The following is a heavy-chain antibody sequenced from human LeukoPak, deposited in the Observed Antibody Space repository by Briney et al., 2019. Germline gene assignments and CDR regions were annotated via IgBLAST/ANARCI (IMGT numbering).Heavy chain of an antibody. D-gene: IGHD3-22*01. CDR1: GFTFSSYA. CDR3: ARGHDRSDEVVGQY. CDR2: ISGSGGST. J-gene: IGHJ4*02. Sequence: GGSLRLSCAASGFTFSSYAMSWVRQAPGKGLEWVSAISGSGGSTYYADSVKGRFTISRDNAKNTLYLQMNSLRADDTAVYFCARGHDRSDEVVGQYWGPGTLVTVSS. V-gene: IGHV3-23*01.